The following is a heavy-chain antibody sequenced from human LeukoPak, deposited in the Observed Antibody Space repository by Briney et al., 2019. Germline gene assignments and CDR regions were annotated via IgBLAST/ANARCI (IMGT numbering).Heavy chain of an antibody. J-gene: IGHJ4*02. V-gene: IGHV1-46*01. CDR1: RYTFTNFY. D-gene: IGHD3-22*01. CDR2: INPSGGST. CDR3: ARDLASSGYYWD. Sequence: ASVKVSCKASRYTFTNFYMHWVRQAPGQGLEWMGIINPSGGSTSYAQKFQGRVTMTRDTSTSTVYMELSSLRSEDTAVYYCARDLASSGYYWDWGQGTLVTVSS.